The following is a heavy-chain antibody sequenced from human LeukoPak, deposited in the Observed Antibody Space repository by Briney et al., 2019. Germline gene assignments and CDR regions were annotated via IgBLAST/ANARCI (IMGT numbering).Heavy chain of an antibody. D-gene: IGHD2-2*01. J-gene: IGHJ6*02. CDR3: ARGPPAKPGTGYYYGMDV. CDR2: INHSGST. V-gene: IGHV4-34*01. CDR1: GGSFSGYY. Sequence: SETLSLTCAVYGGSFSGYYWSWIRQPPGKGLEWIGEINHSGSTNYNPSLKSRVTISVDMSKNQFSLKLSSVAAADTAVYYCARGPPAKPGTGYYYGMDVWGQGTTVTVSS.